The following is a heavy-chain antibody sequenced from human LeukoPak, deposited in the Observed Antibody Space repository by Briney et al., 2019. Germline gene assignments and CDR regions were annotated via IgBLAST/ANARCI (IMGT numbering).Heavy chain of an antibody. CDR1: GGSLSGYY. CDR3: ARGQTQFWSGYYTEWWGYYYYMDV. D-gene: IGHD3-3*01. Sequence: SETLSLTCAVCGGSLSGYYCSWIRQPPRNGREWIGEINDSGSTNSNTSLKTRVTRSVDTSKNQFSLTLSSLTLGDTAVYYCARGQTQFWSGYYTEWWGYYYYMDVWGKGTTVSVSS. CDR2: INDSGST. V-gene: IGHV4-34*01. J-gene: IGHJ6*03.